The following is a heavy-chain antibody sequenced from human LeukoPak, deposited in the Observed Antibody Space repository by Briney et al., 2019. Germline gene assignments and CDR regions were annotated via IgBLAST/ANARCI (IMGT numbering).Heavy chain of an antibody. CDR1: GYTFTSYG. CDR2: ISAYNGNT. J-gene: IGHJ5*02. V-gene: IGHV1-18*01. D-gene: IGHD3-3*01. CDR3: ARERSRGNWFDP. Sequence: ASVKVSCKASGYTFTSYGISWVRQAPGQGLEWMGWISAYNGNTNYAQKLQGRVTMTTDTSTSTAYMELSSLRSEDTAVYYCARERSRGNWFDPWGQGTLVTVSS.